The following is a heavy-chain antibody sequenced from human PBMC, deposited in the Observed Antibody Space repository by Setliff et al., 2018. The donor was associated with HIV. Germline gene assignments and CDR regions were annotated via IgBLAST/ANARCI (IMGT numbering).Heavy chain of an antibody. D-gene: IGHD3-3*01. CDR3: ARAYNFWGGYNDGGYYFDY. V-gene: IGHV4-39*07. CDR1: GGSISSSSYY. CDR2: IYYSGST. J-gene: IGHJ4*02. Sequence: ASETLSLTCTVSGGSISSSSYYWGWIRQPPGKGLEWIGSIYYSGSTYYNPSLTSRVTISVDTSNHQFSLKLSSVTAADTAVYYCARAYNFWGGYNDGGYYFDYWGQGTLVTVSS.